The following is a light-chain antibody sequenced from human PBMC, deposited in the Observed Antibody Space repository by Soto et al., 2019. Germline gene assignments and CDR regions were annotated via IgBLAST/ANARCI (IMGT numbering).Light chain of an antibody. V-gene: IGLV1-40*01. Sequence: QSALTQPPSVSGAPGQRVTISCTGSSSNIGARYDVHWYQCLPGTAPKRLSYGNINRPSGVPDRFSGSKSGTSASLAITGLQADDEADYYCQSYDRSLSSPIFGGGTQLTVL. CDR3: QSYDRSLSSPI. J-gene: IGLJ2*01. CDR1: SSNIGARYD. CDR2: GNI.